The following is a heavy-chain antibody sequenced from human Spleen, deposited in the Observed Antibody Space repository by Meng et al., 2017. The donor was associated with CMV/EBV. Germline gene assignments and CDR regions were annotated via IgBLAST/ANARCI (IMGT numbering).Heavy chain of an antibody. J-gene: IGHJ4*02. Sequence: SETLSLTCSVSGYSISSGSNWGWIRQSPGKGLEWIGSVHRSGSAYHNPSLKSRVTISADTSKNGFSLELRSVTAADTAVYYCASGAGDSPEYFDSWGQGTLVTVSS. V-gene: IGHV4-38-2*01. CDR1: GYSISSGSN. D-gene: IGHD4-17*01. CDR3: ASGAGDSPEYFDS. CDR2: VHRSGSA.